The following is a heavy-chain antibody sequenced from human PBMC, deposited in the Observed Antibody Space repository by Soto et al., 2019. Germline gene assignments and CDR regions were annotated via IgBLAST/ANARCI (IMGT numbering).Heavy chain of an antibody. J-gene: IGHJ4*02. Sequence: QVQLVQSGAEVKEPGASVKVSCKASGYTFTTFGISWVRQAPGQGLEWMGWINTYKDDTNYAQKVQGRLTMTTDTSTSTAYMELRSLRSDDTAVYYCAREYCYGGSCYSADYWGQGTLVTVSS. V-gene: IGHV1-18*01. CDR2: INTYKDDT. D-gene: IGHD2-15*01. CDR3: AREYCYGGSCYSADY. CDR1: GYTFTTFG.